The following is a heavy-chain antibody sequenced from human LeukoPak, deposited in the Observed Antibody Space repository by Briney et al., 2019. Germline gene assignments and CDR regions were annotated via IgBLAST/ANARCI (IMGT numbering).Heavy chain of an antibody. CDR3: ARARGGWAAASTALPDY. CDR1: GFTFSSYA. V-gene: IGHV3-23*01. CDR2: ISGSGGST. D-gene: IGHD6-13*01. Sequence: GGSLRLSCAASGFTFSSYAMSWVRQAPGKGLEWVSAISGSGGSTYYADSVKGRFTISRDNSKNTLYLQMSSLRAEDTAVYYCARARGGWAAASTALPDYWGQGTLVTVSS. J-gene: IGHJ4*02.